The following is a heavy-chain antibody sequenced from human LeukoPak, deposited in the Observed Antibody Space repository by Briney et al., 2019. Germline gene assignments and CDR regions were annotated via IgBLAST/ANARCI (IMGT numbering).Heavy chain of an antibody. CDR1: GGSISSSNSY. Sequence: SETLSLTCTVSGGSISSSNSYWGWIRQPPGKRLEWIGSIYYSGTKAYNPSLRSRLTMSIDTSKSQFSLRLNSLTAADAAIYYCTRRAPLDEPDYLDHWGRGTLVTVSS. V-gene: IGHV4-39*01. D-gene: IGHD1-14*01. CDR2: IYYSGTK. CDR3: TRRAPLDEPDYLDH. J-gene: IGHJ4*02.